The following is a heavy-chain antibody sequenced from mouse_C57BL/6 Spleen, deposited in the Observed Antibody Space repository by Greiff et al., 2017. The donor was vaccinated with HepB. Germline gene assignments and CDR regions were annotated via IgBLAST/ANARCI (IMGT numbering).Heavy chain of an antibody. J-gene: IGHJ2*01. D-gene: IGHD1-1*01. CDR2: INPSTGGT. Sequence: VQLQQSGPELVKPGASVKISCKASGYSFTGYYMNWVKQSPEKSLEWIGEINPSTGGTTYNQKFKAKATLTVDKSSSTAYMQLKSLTSEDSAVYYCARRYYYSSSWYFDYWGQGTTLTVSS. CDR1: GYSFTGYY. V-gene: IGHV1-42*01. CDR3: ARRYYYSSSWYFDY.